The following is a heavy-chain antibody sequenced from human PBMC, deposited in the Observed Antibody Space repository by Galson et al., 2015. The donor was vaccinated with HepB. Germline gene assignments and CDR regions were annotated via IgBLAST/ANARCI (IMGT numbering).Heavy chain of an antibody. CDR2: IKQDGSEQ. V-gene: IGHV3-7*01. CDR1: GFSISSNW. J-gene: IGHJ5*02. CDR3: ARERNTNYGWFDP. D-gene: IGHD1-14*01. Sequence: SLRLSCAASGFSISSNWMTWLRQAPGKGLEWVANIKQDGSEQDYMDSVKGRFTISRDNARNLLSLQMNSLRAEDTAVYYCARERNTNYGWFDPWGQGTLVTVSS.